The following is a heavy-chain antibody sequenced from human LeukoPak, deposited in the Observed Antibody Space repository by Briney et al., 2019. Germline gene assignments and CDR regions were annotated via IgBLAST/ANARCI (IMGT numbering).Heavy chain of an antibody. Sequence: SVKVSCKASGGTFSSYTISWVRQAPGQGLEWMGRINPILGIANYAQKFQGRVTITADKSTSTAYMELSSLRSEDTAVYYCASPVPHIVVVPAAMGYYYGMDVWGQGTTVTVSS. D-gene: IGHD2-2*01. J-gene: IGHJ6*02. V-gene: IGHV1-69*02. CDR3: ASPVPHIVVVPAAMGYYYGMDV. CDR1: GGTFSSYT. CDR2: INPILGIA.